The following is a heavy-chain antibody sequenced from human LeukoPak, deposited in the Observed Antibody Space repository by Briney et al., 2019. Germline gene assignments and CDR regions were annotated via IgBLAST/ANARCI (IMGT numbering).Heavy chain of an antibody. V-gene: IGHV3-48*03. Sequence: PGGSLRLSCAASGFTFSIFEMNWVRQAPGKGLEWVSYISSSGSTIYYADSVKGRFTISRDNAKNSLYLQMNSLRAEDTAVYYCARGGFGELFSSDYWGQGTLVTVSS. CDR3: ARGGFGELFSSDY. CDR2: ISSSGSTI. D-gene: IGHD3-10*01. CDR1: GFTFSIFE. J-gene: IGHJ4*02.